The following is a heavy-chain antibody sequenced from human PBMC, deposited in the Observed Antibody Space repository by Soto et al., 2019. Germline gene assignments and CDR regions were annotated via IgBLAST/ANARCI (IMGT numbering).Heavy chain of an antibody. D-gene: IGHD1-26*01. Sequence: GGSLRLSCAASGFTFSSYAMHWVRQAPGKGLEWVAVISYDGSNKYYADSVKGRFTISRDNSKNTLYLQMNSLRAEDTAVYYCARGPGGSYYRGDDAFDIWGQGTMVTVSS. V-gene: IGHV3-30-3*01. CDR3: ARGPGGSYYRGDDAFDI. J-gene: IGHJ3*02. CDR2: ISYDGSNK. CDR1: GFTFSSYA.